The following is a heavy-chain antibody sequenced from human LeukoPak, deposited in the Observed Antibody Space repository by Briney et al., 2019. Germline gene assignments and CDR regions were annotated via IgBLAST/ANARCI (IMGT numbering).Heavy chain of an antibody. V-gene: IGHV3-23*01. CDR2: ISASGGST. J-gene: IGHJ6*02. CDR1: GFTFSTYG. D-gene: IGHD3-10*01. Sequence: GGSLRLSCAASGFTFSTYGMHWVRQAPGKRLEWVSTISASGGSTHYADSVKGRFTISRDNSKSTLSLQMNSLRVEDTAVYYCAKDRGHSRVYYYYAMDVWGQGTTVTVSS. CDR3: AKDRGHSRVYYYYAMDV.